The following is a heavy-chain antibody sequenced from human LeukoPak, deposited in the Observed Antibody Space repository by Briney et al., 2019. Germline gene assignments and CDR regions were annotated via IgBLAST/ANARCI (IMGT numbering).Heavy chain of an antibody. CDR1: GGSISNTNW. Sequence: PSETLSLTCGVSGGSISNTNWWTWVRQPPGKGLEWIGEVNLQGSTNYNPSLKSRVAISVDKSENHISLKLTSVTAADTAVYYCARDGIAAASWSRGLRNWYFDLWGRGTLVTVSS. CDR2: VNLQGST. J-gene: IGHJ2*01. D-gene: IGHD6-13*01. V-gene: IGHV4-4*02. CDR3: ARDGIAAASWSRGLRNWYFDL.